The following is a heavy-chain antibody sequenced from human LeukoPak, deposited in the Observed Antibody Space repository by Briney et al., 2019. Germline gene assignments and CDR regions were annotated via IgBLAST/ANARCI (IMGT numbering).Heavy chain of an antibody. V-gene: IGHV1-18*01. D-gene: IGHD3-22*01. CDR1: GYTFTSYG. Sequence: ASVKVSCKASGYTFTSYGISWVRQAPGQGLEWMGWISAYNGNTNYAQKLQGRVTMTTDTSTSTAHMELRSLRSDDTAVYYCARGTVYDSSGYYQKIAEYFQHWGQGTLVTVPS. CDR3: ARGTVYDSSGYYQKIAEYFQH. CDR2: ISAYNGNT. J-gene: IGHJ1*01.